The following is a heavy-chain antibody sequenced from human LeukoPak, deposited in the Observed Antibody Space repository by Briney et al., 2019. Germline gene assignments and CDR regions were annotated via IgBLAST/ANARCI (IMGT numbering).Heavy chain of an antibody. V-gene: IGHV4-39*01. CDR2: IYYSGST. CDR1: GGSISSSSYY. J-gene: IGHJ4*02. CDR3: ARHGPESSSYDY. Sequence: SGTLSLTCTVSGGSISSSSYYWGWIRQPPGKGLEWIGSIYYSGSTYYNPSLKSRVTISVDTSKNQFSLKLSSVTAADTAVYYCARHGPESSSYDYWGQGTLVTVSS. D-gene: IGHD6-6*01.